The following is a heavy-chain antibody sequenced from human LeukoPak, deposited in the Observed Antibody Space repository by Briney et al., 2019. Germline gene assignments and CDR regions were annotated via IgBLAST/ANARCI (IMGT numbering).Heavy chain of an antibody. CDR2: ISSSSSYI. CDR1: GFTFSSYS. V-gene: IGHV3-21*01. CDR3: AIYGSGSQGWFDP. D-gene: IGHD3-10*01. Sequence: PGGSLRLSCAASGFTFSSYSMNWLRQAPGKGLEWVSSISSSSSYIYYADSVKGRFTISRDNAKNSLYLQMNSLRAEDTAVYYCAIYGSGSQGWFDPWGQGTLVTVSS. J-gene: IGHJ5*02.